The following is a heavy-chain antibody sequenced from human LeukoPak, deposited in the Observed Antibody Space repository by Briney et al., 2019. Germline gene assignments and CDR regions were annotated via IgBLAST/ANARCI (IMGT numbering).Heavy chain of an antibody. D-gene: IGHD3-22*01. Sequence: SETLSLTCTVSGVSVSSSSYYWSWIRQPPGKGLEWIGYIYYSGSTNYNPSFESRVTISVDTSKNQFSLKLSSVTAADTAVYYCARYYDSSGYYYVNAFDIWGQGTMVTASS. CDR2: IYYSGST. CDR1: GVSVSSSSYY. V-gene: IGHV4-61*01. CDR3: ARYYDSSGYYYVNAFDI. J-gene: IGHJ3*02.